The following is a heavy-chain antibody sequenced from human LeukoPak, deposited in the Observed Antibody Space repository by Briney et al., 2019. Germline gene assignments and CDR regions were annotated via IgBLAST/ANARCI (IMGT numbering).Heavy chain of an antibody. Sequence: GSLRLSCAASGLTFRNYVIHWVRQAPGKGLEWVAVTSSDLNVKLYADSVKGRFTISRDNSRSTLYLQMNSLRPEDTAIYYCAREGYYGSGSPPSLYFDYWGQGTLVTVSS. J-gene: IGHJ4*02. CDR2: TSSDLNVK. D-gene: IGHD3-10*01. CDR1: GLTFRNYV. CDR3: AREGYYGSGSPPSLYFDY. V-gene: IGHV3-30-3*01.